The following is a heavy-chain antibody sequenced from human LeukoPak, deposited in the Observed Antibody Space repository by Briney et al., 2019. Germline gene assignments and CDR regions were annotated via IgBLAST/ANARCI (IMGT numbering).Heavy chain of an antibody. V-gene: IGHV3-30*18. Sequence: PGRSLRLSCAASGFTFRTYGMNWVRQAPGKGLEWVAIISYDGSNEDYADSVKGRFTISRDNSKNTLYLQMNSLRAEDTGVYYCAKVGPVTTLLIAAGSNDAFDIWGQGTMVTVSS. CDR2: ISYDGSNE. D-gene: IGHD6-13*01. CDR1: GFTFRTYG. CDR3: AKVGPVTTLLIAAGSNDAFDI. J-gene: IGHJ3*02.